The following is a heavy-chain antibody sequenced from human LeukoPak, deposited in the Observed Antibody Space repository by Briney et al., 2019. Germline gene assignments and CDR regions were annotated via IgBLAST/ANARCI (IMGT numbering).Heavy chain of an antibody. CDR3: AKDRTVTTGAFNI. CDR1: GFIFSSYA. V-gene: IGHV3-23*01. CDR2: ISRSGENT. Sequence: GALRLSCAASGFIFSSYAMSWVRQAPGKGLEWVSAISRSGENTYYADSVKGRFTISRDNSKNTLYLQMNSLRVEDTAVYYCAKDRTVTTGAFNIWGQGTMVTVSS. J-gene: IGHJ3*02. D-gene: IGHD4-17*01.